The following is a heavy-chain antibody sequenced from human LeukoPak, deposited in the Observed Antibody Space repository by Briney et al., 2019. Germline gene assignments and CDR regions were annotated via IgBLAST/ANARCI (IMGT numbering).Heavy chain of an antibody. CDR1: GFTVSSNY. Sequence: SGGSLRLSCAASGFTVSSNYMSWVRQAPGKGLEWVSLIYSGGATKYADNVKGRFTISRDNSKSTVFLQMNSLRAEDTAVYYCAVVVAATLSFDYWGQGTLVTVSS. CDR2: IYSGGAT. CDR3: AVVVAATLSFDY. V-gene: IGHV3-66*01. D-gene: IGHD2-15*01. J-gene: IGHJ4*02.